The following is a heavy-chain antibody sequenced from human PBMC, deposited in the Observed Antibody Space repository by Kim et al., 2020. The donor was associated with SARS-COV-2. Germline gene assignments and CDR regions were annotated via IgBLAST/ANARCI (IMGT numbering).Heavy chain of an antibody. V-gene: IGHV1-2*06. D-gene: IGHD3-3*01. J-gene: IGHJ4*02. CDR1: GSTFSGFY. CDR2: IDPDSGGT. CDR3: AKDQEGLEYYFDL. Sequence: ASVKVSCKASGSTFSGFYVHWVREAPGRGLQWMGRIDPDSGGTKSAQMFQGRVTMTRDTSIRTVYLELSRLRSDDTAIYYCAKDQEGLEYYFDLLGQGT.